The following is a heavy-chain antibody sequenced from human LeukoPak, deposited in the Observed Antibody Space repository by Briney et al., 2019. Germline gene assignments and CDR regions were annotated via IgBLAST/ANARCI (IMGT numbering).Heavy chain of an antibody. Sequence: GGSLRLSCAASGFTFSSYAMHWVRQAPGKGLEWVAVISYDGSNKYYADSVKGRFTISRDNSKNTLYLQMNSLRAEDTAVYYCARIKNGVKNRLKEQTTDHGPFDYWGQGTLVTVSS. CDR2: ISYDGSNK. V-gene: IGHV3-30-3*01. J-gene: IGHJ4*02. D-gene: IGHD1/OR15-1a*01. CDR3: ARIKNGVKNRLKEQTTDHGPFDY. CDR1: GFTFSSYA.